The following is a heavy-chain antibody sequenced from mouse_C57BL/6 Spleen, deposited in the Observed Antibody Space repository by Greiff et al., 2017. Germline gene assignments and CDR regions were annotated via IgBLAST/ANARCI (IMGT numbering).Heavy chain of an antibody. Sequence: EVQLVESGPELVKPGASVKISCKASGYSFTGYYMNWVKQSPEKSLEWIGEINPSTGGTTYNQKFKAKATLTVDKSSSTAYMQLKSLTSEDSAVYYCARWLPLREDAMDYWGQGTSVTVSS. CDR3: ARWLPLREDAMDY. CDR2: INPSTGGT. CDR1: GYSFTGYY. D-gene: IGHD1-1*01. J-gene: IGHJ4*01. V-gene: IGHV1-42*01.